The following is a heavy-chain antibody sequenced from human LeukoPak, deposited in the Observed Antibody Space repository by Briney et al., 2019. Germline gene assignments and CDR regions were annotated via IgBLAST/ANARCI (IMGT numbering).Heavy chain of an antibody. CDR1: GFTFNTYW. D-gene: IGHD6-19*01. CDR3: ARDNGGSGWVH. V-gene: IGHV3-7*05. Sequence: GGSLRLSCAASGFTFNTYWMSWVRQAPGEGLEWVANINIDGSEKHYVDSVKGRFTISRDNTKNSLYLQMNSLRAEDTAVYYCARDNGGSGWVHWGQGTLVTVSS. J-gene: IGHJ4*02. CDR2: INIDGSEK.